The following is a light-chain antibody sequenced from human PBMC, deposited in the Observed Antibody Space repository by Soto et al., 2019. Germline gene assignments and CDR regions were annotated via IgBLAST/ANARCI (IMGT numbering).Light chain of an antibody. V-gene: IGLV2-14*01. CDR2: EVS. J-gene: IGLJ2*01. CDR3: SSYTSSSTPL. CDR1: SSDVGGYNY. Sequence: QSALTQPASVSGSPGQSITISCTGTSSDVGGYNYVSWYQQHPGKASKLMIYEVSNRPSGVSNRFSGSKSGNTASLTISGLQAEDEADYYCSSYTSSSTPLFGGGTQTDRP.